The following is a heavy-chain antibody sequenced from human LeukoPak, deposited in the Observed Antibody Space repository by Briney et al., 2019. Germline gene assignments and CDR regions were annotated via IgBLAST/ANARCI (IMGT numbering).Heavy chain of an antibody. V-gene: IGHV6-1*01. CDR1: GDIVSSNTAA. CDR3: ARDLLVVIRGVIVFGWIDS. D-gene: IGHD3-10*01. J-gene: IGHJ5*01. CDR2: TYYRSKLYN. Sequence: SQTLSLTCAISGDIVSSNTAAWNWIRQSPSRGLEWLGRTYYRSKLYNDYAVSVKSRITINPDTSKNHFSLQLNSVTPEDTAVYYCARDLLVVIRGVIVFGWIDSWGQGTLVTVSS.